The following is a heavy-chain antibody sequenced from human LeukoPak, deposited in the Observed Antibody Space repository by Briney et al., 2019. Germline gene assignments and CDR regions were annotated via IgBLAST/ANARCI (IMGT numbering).Heavy chain of an antibody. CDR2: INHSGST. CDR3: ARGSRWGRFFDY. J-gene: IGHJ4*02. CDR1: GGSFSGYY. Sequence: PSETLPLTCAVYGGSFSGYYWSWIRQPPGKGLEWIGEINHSGSTNYNPSLKSRVTISVDTSKNQFSLKLSSVTAADTAVYYCARGSRWGRFFDYWGQGTLVTVSS. V-gene: IGHV4-34*01. D-gene: IGHD3-16*01.